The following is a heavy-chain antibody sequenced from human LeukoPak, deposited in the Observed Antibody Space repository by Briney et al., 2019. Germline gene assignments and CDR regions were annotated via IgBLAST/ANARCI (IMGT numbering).Heavy chain of an antibody. D-gene: IGHD3-22*01. Sequence: SQTLSLTCTVSGGSISSGDYYWSWIRQPAGKGLEWIGRISTSGSTNCNPSLKSRVTMSVDTSKNQFSLKLSSVTAADTAVYYCARGDDSSGQGYWGQGALVTVSS. J-gene: IGHJ4*02. CDR1: GGSISSGDYY. CDR3: ARGDDSSGQGY. CDR2: ISTSGST. V-gene: IGHV4-61*02.